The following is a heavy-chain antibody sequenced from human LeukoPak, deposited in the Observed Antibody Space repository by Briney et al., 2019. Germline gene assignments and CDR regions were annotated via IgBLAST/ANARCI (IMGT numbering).Heavy chain of an antibody. CDR3: TTDPYDILTGSSYYYFDY. D-gene: IGHD3-9*01. V-gene: IGHV3-15*01. J-gene: IGHJ4*02. CDR1: GFTFSNAW. CDR2: IKRKTDGGTT. Sequence: GGSLRLSCAASGFTFSNAWMSWVRQAPGKGLEWVGRIKRKTDGGTTDYAAPVRGRFTISRDDSKNTLYLQMNSLKTEDTAVYYCTTDPYDILTGSSYYYFDYGGQGTLVTVSS.